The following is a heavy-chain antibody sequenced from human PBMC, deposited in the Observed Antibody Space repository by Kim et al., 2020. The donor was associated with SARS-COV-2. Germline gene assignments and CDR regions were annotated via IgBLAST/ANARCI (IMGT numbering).Heavy chain of an antibody. D-gene: IGHD6-19*01. V-gene: IGHV4-4*02. Sequence: SETLSLTCAVSGGSISSSNWWSWVRQPPGKGLEWIGEIYHSGSTNYNPSLKSRVTISVDKSKNQFSLKLSSVTAADTAVYYCARAVAGGYYYYGMDVWGQGTTVTVSS. CDR1: GGSISSSNW. CDR3: ARAVAGGYYYYGMDV. CDR2: IYHSGST. J-gene: IGHJ6*02.